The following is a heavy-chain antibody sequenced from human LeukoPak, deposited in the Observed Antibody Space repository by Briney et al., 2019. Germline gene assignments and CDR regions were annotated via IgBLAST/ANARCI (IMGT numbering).Heavy chain of an antibody. CDR1: GFTFRNYV. J-gene: IGHJ4*02. V-gene: IGHV3-30-3*01. CDR2: TSSDLNVK. Sequence: PGGSLRLSCAASGFTFRNYVIHWVRQAPGKGLEWVAVTSSDLNVKLYADSVKGRFTISRDNSRSTPHLQMNSLRPEDTAIYYCAREGYYGSGSPPSLYFDYWGQGTLVTVSS. D-gene: IGHD3-10*01. CDR3: AREGYYGSGSPPSLYFDY.